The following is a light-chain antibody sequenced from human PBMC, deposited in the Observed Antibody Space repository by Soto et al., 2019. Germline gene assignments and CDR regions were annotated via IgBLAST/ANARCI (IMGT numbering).Light chain of an antibody. V-gene: IGKV3-15*01. CDR2: GAS. Sequence: EIVLTQSPGTLSVSPGERATLSCRASQSVTTNLAWYQQKPGQAPRLLIYGASIRATGIPARFSGSGSGTEFTLTISSLQPDDFATYYCQHYNSYGTFGQGTKVDIK. CDR1: QSVTTN. CDR3: QHYNSYGT. J-gene: IGKJ1*01.